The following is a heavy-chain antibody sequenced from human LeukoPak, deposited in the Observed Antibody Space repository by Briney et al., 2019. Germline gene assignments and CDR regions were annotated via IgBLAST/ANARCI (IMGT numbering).Heavy chain of an antibody. CDR1: GFTVSSNY. CDR2: IKSKTDGGTT. CDR3: TATRYCSGGSCYPPVYYYGMDV. Sequence: GGSLRLSCAASGFTVSSNYMSWVRQAPGKGLEWVGRIKSKTDGGTTDYAAPVKGRFTISRDDSKNTLYLQMNSLKTEDTAVYYCTATRYCSGGSCYPPVYYYGMDVWGQGTTVTVSS. J-gene: IGHJ6*02. D-gene: IGHD2-15*01. V-gene: IGHV3-15*01.